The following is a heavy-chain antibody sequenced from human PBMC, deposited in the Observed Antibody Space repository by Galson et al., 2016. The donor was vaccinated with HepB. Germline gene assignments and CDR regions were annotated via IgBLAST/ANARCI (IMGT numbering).Heavy chain of an antibody. D-gene: IGHD4-17*01. Sequence: PALVKPTQTLTLTCTFSGFSLTTSGVAVGWIRQPPGKALEWLTLIYWDDDKHYSPSLKSRLTVTKDTSTDQVVLTMTNMDPVDTATCYCAHRRWTYGDYLFDYWGQGTLVTVSS. J-gene: IGHJ4*02. V-gene: IGHV2-5*02. CDR1: GFSLTTSGVA. CDR2: IYWDDDK. CDR3: AHRRWTYGDYLFDY.